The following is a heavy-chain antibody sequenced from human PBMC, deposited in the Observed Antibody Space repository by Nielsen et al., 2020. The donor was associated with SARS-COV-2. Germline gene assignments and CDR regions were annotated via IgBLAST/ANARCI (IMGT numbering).Heavy chain of an antibody. J-gene: IGHJ4*02. V-gene: IGHV3-30*18. CDR1: AFNFNNYG. Sequence: GGSLRLSCAASAFNFNNYGMHWVRQAPGKGLEWVAYISYEGSKQFYGDSVKGRFTISRDFSKSTLYLQMNSLRAEDTAMYYCAKDRAIFMIYFTRGGPDYWGQGTLVTVSS. CDR2: ISYEGSKQ. D-gene: IGHD3/OR15-3a*01. CDR3: AKDRAIFMIYFTRGGPDY.